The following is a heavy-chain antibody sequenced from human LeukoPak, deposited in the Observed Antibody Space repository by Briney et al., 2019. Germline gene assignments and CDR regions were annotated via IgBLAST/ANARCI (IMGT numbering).Heavy chain of an antibody. V-gene: IGHV4-39*01. J-gene: IGHJ5*02. CDR3: ARHGRGEAAVSGLDP. Sequence: SETLSLTCTVSGGSISSAGYYWDWIRQPPGKGLEWSGDISYSGRPNYNPSLRSRATISLATSKNQVSLKLSSISAADTAVYYCARHGRGEAAVSGLDPWGQGTLVTVSS. CDR1: GGSISSAGYY. D-gene: IGHD3-10*01. CDR2: ISYSGRP.